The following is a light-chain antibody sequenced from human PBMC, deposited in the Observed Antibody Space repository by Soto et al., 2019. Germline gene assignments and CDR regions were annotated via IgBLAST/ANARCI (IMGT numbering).Light chain of an antibody. CDR1: QSVSSY. J-gene: IGKJ4*01. V-gene: IGKV3-11*01. CDR2: DAS. CDR3: XXXXXWLT. Sequence: EIVLTQSPATLSLSPGERATLSCRASQSVSSYLAWYQQKPGQAPRLLIYDASNRATGIPARFSGSGSGTDFTLTISSLXXXXXXXXXXXXXXXWLTFGGGTKVEIK.